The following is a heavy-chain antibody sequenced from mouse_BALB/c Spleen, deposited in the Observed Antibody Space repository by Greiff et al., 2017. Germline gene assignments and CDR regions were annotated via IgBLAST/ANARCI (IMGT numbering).Heavy chain of an antibody. V-gene: IGHV5-4*02. Sequence: EVMLVESGGGLVKPGGSLKLSCAASGFTFSDYYMDWVRQTPEKRLEWVATISDGGSYTDYPDSVKERFTISRDNAKNKLDLQMSSLKSEDTAMYDCARDNYDTDEAFYAMDYWGQGTSVTVSS. D-gene: IGHD2-4*01. CDR2: ISDGGSYT. CDR1: GFTFSDYY. CDR3: ARDNYDTDEAFYAMDY. J-gene: IGHJ4*01.